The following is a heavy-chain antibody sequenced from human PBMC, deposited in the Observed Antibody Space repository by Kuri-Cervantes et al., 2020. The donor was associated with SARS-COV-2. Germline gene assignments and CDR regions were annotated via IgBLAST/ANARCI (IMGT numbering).Heavy chain of an antibody. CDR3: ASQQLPLFDY. Sequence: GSLKISCAASGFTFSSYGMHWVRQAPGKGLEWVSYISSSSSTIYYADSVKGRFTISRDNAKNSLYLQMNSLRDEDTAVYYCASQQLPLFDYWGQGTLVTVSS. J-gene: IGHJ4*02. V-gene: IGHV3-48*02. CDR1: GFTFSSYG. D-gene: IGHD6-13*01. CDR2: ISSSSSTI.